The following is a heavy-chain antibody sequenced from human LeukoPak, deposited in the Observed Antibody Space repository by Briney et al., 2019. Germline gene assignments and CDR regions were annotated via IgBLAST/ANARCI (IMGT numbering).Heavy chain of an antibody. CDR1: GGSISSGGYY. CDR2: IYYSGTT. D-gene: IGHD7-27*01. J-gene: IGHJ4*02. V-gene: IGHV4-31*03. Sequence: SETLSLTCTVSGGSISSGGYYWSWIRQLPGKGLEWIGYIYYSGTTSYNPSLKSRLTISLDTSENQFSLKLSSVTAADTAVYYCARGSTGDKSNNWGQGILVTVSS. CDR3: ARGSTGDKSNN.